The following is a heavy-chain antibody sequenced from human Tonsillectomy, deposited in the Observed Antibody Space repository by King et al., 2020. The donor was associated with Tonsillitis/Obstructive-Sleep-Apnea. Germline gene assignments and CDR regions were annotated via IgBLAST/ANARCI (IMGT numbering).Heavy chain of an antibody. V-gene: IGHV3-33*01. CDR2: IWYDGSNK. D-gene: IGHD1-26*01. J-gene: IGHJ6*03. Sequence: VQLVESGGGVVQPGRSLRLSCAASGFTFSSYGMHWVRQAPGKGLEWVAVIWYDGSNKYYADSVKGRFTISRDNSKNTLYLQMNSLRAEDTAVYYWARDVRVGHNYMDVWGKGTTVTVSS. CDR1: GFTFSSYG. CDR3: ARDVRVGHNYMDV.